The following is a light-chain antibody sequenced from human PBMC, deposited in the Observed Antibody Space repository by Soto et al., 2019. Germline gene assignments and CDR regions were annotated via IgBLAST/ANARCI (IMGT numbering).Light chain of an antibody. CDR2: GAS. J-gene: IGKJ2*01. CDR1: QSVSNN. CDR3: QQYNDWPYT. V-gene: IGKV3-15*01. Sequence: EIVMTQSPATLSVSPGDRATLSCRASQSVSNNLAWYQQKPGQAPRLLIYGASTRATGIPARFSDSGSGTEFTLTISSLQSEDVAVYSCQQYNDWPYTCGQGTKLEIK.